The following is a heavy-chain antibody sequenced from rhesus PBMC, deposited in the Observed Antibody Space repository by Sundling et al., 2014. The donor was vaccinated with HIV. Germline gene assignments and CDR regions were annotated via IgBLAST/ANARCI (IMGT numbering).Heavy chain of an antibody. D-gene: IGHD1-14*01. Sequence: EVQLVESGGGLVQPGGSLRLSCAASGFTFSSCGMYWVRQAPGKGLEWVAVISCDGSKKYYADSVKDRFTISRDNSKNMLYLQMNNLKLEDTAVYYCARSDSWNDPRLLPSEFWGQGALVTVSS. CDR2: ISCDGSKK. CDR3: ARSDSWNDPRLLPSEF. CDR1: GFTFSSCG. J-gene: IGHJ1*01. V-gene: IGHV3-54*02.